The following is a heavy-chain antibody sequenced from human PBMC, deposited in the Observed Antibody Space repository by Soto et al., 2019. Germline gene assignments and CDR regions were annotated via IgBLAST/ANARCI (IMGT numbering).Heavy chain of an antibody. CDR1: GFTFSSYA. Sequence: QVQLVESGGGVVQPGRSLRLSCAASGFTFSSYAMHWVRQAPGKGLEWVAVISYDGSNKYYADSVKGRFTISRDNSKNTLYLQMNSLRAEDTAVYYCARDRGGAYYYYYGMDVWGQGTTVTVSS. CDR3: ARDRGGAYYYYYGMDV. V-gene: IGHV3-30-3*01. J-gene: IGHJ6*02. D-gene: IGHD3-10*01. CDR2: ISYDGSNK.